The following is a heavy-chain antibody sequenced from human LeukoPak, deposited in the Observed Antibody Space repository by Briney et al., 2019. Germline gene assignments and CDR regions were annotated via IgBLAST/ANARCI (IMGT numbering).Heavy chain of an antibody. D-gene: IGHD1-26*01. J-gene: IGHJ4*02. Sequence: SETLSLTCTVSGGSIDSGSYYWSWIRQFPGKGLEWIGYISYIDSRYYNPSLKSRVSISVDTSKTQFSLKMTSVTPADTAAYYCAGGGRGATLGGYFDFWGQGVLVTVSS. CDR1: GGSIDSGSYY. CDR2: ISYIDSR. CDR3: AGGGRGATLGGYFDF. V-gene: IGHV4-31*03.